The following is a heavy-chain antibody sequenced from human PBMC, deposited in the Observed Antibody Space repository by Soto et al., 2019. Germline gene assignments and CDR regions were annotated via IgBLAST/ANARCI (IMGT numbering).Heavy chain of an antibody. J-gene: IGHJ4*02. V-gene: IGHV1-18*01. CDR3: ARTXGYCSSTSCYANDY. D-gene: IGHD2-2*01. Sequence: ASVKVSCKASGYTFTSYGISWVRQAPGQGLEWMGWISAYNGNTNYAQKLQGRVTMTTDTSTSTAYMELRSLRSDDTAVYYCARTXGYCSSTSCYANDYWGQGTLVTVSS. CDR2: ISAYNGNT. CDR1: GYTFTSYG.